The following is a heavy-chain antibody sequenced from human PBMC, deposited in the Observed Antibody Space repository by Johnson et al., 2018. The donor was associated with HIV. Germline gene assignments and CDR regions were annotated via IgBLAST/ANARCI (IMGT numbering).Heavy chain of an antibody. J-gene: IGHJ3*02. CDR1: GFTFSSYG. Sequence: QVQLVESGGGVVQPGRSLRLSCVASGFTFSSYGMHWVRQAPGKGLEWVAVIWYDGSNKYYADSVKGRFTISRDNSKNTLYLQMNSLRAEDTAVYFCARGPIADDAFDIWGQGTMVTVSS. CDR3: ARGPIADDAFDI. D-gene: IGHD3-16*02. CDR2: IWYDGSNK. V-gene: IGHV3-33*01.